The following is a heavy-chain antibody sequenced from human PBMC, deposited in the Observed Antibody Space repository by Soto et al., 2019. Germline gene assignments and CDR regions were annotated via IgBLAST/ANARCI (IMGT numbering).Heavy chain of an antibody. J-gene: IGHJ4*02. CDR3: ARVPPGSGSSEEFDY. D-gene: IGHD1-26*01. CDR1: GYTFTSYG. V-gene: IGHV1-18*01. Sequence: QVQLVQSGAEVKKPGASVXXXXXXSGYTFTSYGISWVRQAPGQGLEWMGWISAYNGNTNYAQKLQGRVTMTTDTSTSTAYMELRSLRSDDTAVYYCARVPPGSGSSEEFDYWGQGTLVTVSS. CDR2: ISAYNGNT.